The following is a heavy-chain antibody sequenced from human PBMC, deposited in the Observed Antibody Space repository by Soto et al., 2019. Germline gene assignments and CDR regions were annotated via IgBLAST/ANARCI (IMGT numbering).Heavy chain of an antibody. D-gene: IGHD3-10*01. V-gene: IGHV3-23*01. J-gene: IGHJ4*02. CDR3: AFNSGWGSYYFDY. CDR2: ISGGGETT. Sequence: EVQLLESGGGLVQPGVSLRLSCAASGFTFSSYAMWWVRQAQGKGLECVSAISGGGETTYYADSVKGRFTISRDNSKSTLYLRMNSLRAEDTAVYYCAFNSGWGSYYFDYWGQGTLVSVSS. CDR1: GFTFSSYA.